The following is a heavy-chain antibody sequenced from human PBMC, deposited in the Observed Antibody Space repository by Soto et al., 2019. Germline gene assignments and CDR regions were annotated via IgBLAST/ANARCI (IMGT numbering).Heavy chain of an antibody. CDR2: ISPKNGNT. CDR1: GYTFSGYS. V-gene: IGHV1-18*04. D-gene: IGHD6-13*01. J-gene: IGHJ4*02. CDR3: AIVDRSSWWTFDY. Sequence: ASVKVSCKASGYTFSGYSISWVRQAPGQGLEWVGWISPKNGNTNTAQKFQGRVTMTTHTSTRTAYMELTSLKFDDTAIYFCAIVDRSSWWTFDYWGQGTQVTVSS.